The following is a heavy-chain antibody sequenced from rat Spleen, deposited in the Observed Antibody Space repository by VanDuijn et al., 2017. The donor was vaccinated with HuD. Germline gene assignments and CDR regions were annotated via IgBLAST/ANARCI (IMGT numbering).Heavy chain of an antibody. D-gene: IGHD1-2*01. Sequence: EVQLVETGGGLVQPGRSLRLSCVASGFTFSSYWMYWVRQAPGKGLEWVSSINPDGGNTYYRDSVKGRFTISRDNAKSNLYLQMDSLRSEDTDTYYCARDSTYASLDYWGQGVTVTVSS. CDR2: INPDGGNT. V-gene: IGHV5-58*01. J-gene: IGHJ2*01. CDR1: GFTFSSYW. CDR3: ARDSTYASLDY.